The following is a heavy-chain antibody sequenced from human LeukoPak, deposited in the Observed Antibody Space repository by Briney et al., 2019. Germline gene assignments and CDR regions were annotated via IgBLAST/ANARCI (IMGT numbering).Heavy chain of an antibody. CDR1: GFTFGDYA. Sequence: PGGSLRLSCIPSGFTFGDYAMTWVRQAPGKGLEWVGFIRSKTFGGTTEYAASVKGRFTISRDDSKSIAYLQMNSLKTEDTAVYYCAKPLPRRYNWNYLDYWGQGTLVTVSS. D-gene: IGHD1-7*01. CDR3: AKPLPRRYNWNYLDY. J-gene: IGHJ4*02. V-gene: IGHV3-49*04. CDR2: IRSKTFGGTT.